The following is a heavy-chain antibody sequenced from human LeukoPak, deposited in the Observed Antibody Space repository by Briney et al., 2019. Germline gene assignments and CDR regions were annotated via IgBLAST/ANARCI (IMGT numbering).Heavy chain of an antibody. Sequence: PSETLSLTCTVSGGSISSYYWSWIRQPPGKGPERIGYIYYSGSTNYNPSLKSRVTISVDTSKNQFSLKLSSVTAADTAVYYCAREPRGYCSSTSCYANAFDIWGQGTMVTVSS. CDR2: IYYSGST. D-gene: IGHD2-2*01. CDR3: AREPRGYCSSTSCYANAFDI. V-gene: IGHV4-59*01. CDR1: GGSISSYY. J-gene: IGHJ3*02.